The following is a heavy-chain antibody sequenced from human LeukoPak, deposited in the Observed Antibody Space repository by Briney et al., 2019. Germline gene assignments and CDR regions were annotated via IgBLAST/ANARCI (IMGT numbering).Heavy chain of an antibody. J-gene: IGHJ4*02. Sequence: SVTVSCTASGGTFSIYAFNWVRQAPGQGNEGMGGIIPIFDTANYAQKFQGRVTITADESTSTAYMELSSLRSEDTAVYYCARVAATTLMNYFDYWGQGTLVTVSS. CDR3: ARVAATTLMNYFDY. D-gene: IGHD1-1*01. V-gene: IGHV1-69*13. CDR2: IIPIFDTA. CDR1: GGTFSIYA.